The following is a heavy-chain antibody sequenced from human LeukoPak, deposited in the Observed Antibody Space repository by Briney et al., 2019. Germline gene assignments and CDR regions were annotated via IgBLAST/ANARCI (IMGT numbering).Heavy chain of an antibody. CDR2: INPNSGGT. CDR1: GYTFTGYY. V-gene: IGHV1-2*02. Sequence: ASVKVSCKASGYTFTGYYMHWVRQAPGQGLEWMGWINPNSGGTNYAQKFQRRVTMTRDTSISTAYMELSRLRSDDTAVYYCARAIAAAADAFDIWGQGTMVTVSS. J-gene: IGHJ3*02. D-gene: IGHD6-13*01. CDR3: ARAIAAAADAFDI.